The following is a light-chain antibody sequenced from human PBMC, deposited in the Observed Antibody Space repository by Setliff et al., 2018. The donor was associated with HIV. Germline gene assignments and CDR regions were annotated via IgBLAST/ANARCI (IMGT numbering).Light chain of an antibody. CDR3: GTWDSSLSAVI. J-gene: IGLJ2*01. V-gene: IGLV1-51*01. CDR2: DNH. CDR1: SSNIGNNY. Sequence: QSVLTQPPSVSAAPGQKVTISCSGSSSNIGNNYVSWYRQLPGTAPKLLIYDNHKRPSGIPDRFSGSKSGTSATLGITGLQTGDEADYFCGTWDSSLSAVIFGGGTK.